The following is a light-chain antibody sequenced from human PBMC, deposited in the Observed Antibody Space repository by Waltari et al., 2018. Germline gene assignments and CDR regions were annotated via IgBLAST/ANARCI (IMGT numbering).Light chain of an antibody. J-gene: IGLJ3*02. CDR2: EGN. CDR3: SSYTGTTTPRV. V-gene: IGLV2-23*01. Sequence: QSALTQPASVSGSAGQSIIISCTDTIIGVGTYNLFSWYQQHPGKATKVIIYEGNKRPSEVSNRFSGSKSGNTASLTISGLQAEDEADYYCSSYTGTTTPRVFGGGTKLTVL. CDR1: IIGVGTYNL.